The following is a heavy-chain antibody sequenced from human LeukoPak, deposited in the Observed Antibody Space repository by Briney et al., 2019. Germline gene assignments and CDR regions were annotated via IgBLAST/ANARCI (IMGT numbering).Heavy chain of an antibody. CDR2: ICPDGTVT. V-gene: IGHV3-74*01. Sequence: GSLRLSCAASGFTFSTYCMHWVRQAPGKGPMWVSRICPDGTVTNYADSVKARFIISRDNARNTVYLQMNSLRVEDTAVYYCVRDFRSADYWGQGTLVTVSS. CDR3: VRDFRSADY. J-gene: IGHJ4*02. CDR1: GFTFSTYC.